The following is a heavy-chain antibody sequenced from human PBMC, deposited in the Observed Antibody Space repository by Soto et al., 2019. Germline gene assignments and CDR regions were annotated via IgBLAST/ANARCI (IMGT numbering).Heavy chain of an antibody. J-gene: IGHJ6*02. D-gene: IGHD3-3*01. CDR1: GGSISSGGYY. CDR2: IYYSGST. V-gene: IGHV4-31*03. Sequence: TLSLTCTVSGGSISSGGYYWSLIRQFPRKGLEWIGYIYYSGSTYYSPSLKSRVTISVDTCRNQFSVKLSSVTAEDTAVYYCARDPPYYDFRLVVWGQGTTVTVSS. CDR3: ARDPPYYDFRLVV.